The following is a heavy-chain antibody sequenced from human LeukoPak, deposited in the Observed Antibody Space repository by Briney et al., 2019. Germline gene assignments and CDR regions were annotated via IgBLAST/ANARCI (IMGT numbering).Heavy chain of an antibody. CDR3: ARVPVLLWFGELIRESNWFDT. V-gene: IGHV4-39*07. Sequence: SETLSLTCTVSGGSISSSSYYWDWIRQPPGKGLEWIGSIYYIGSTYYNPSPKRRATISVDTSKNQFSLRLSSVTAADTAVYYCARVPVLLWFGELIRESNWFDTCGQGTLFTVSS. CDR1: GGSISSSSYY. CDR2: IYYIGST. J-gene: IGHJ5*02. D-gene: IGHD3-10*01.